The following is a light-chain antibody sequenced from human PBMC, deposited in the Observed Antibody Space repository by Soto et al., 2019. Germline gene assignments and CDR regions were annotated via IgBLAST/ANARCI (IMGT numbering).Light chain of an antibody. CDR1: SSDVGDYNF. CDR2: EVT. CDR3: CSYAGNHIYV. Sequence: QSALTQPPSSSGSPGQSVAISCTGTSSDVGDYNFVSWYQQHPGKALKLIIYEVTKRPSGVPDRFSGSKSGNTASLTVSGLQGDDEADYYCCSYAGNHIYVFGTGTKLTVL. V-gene: IGLV2-8*01. J-gene: IGLJ1*01.